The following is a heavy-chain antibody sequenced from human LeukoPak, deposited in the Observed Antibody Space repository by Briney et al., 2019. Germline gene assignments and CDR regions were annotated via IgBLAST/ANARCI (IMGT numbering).Heavy chain of an antibody. D-gene: IGHD6-6*01. CDR1: GGTFSSYA. J-gene: IGHJ6*03. Sequence: ASVKVSCKASGGTFSSYAISWVRQAPGQGLEWMGGIIPIFGTANYAQKFQGGVTITADESTSTAYMELSSLRSEDTAVYYCASPYSSSSEVDYYYYYMDVWGKGTTVTVSS. V-gene: IGHV1-69*13. CDR3: ASPYSSSSEVDYYYYYMDV. CDR2: IIPIFGTA.